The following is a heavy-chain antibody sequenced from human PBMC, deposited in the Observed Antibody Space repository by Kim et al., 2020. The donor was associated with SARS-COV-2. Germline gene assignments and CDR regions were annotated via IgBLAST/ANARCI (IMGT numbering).Heavy chain of an antibody. CDR3: ARGPHDSGDYGPLFDP. V-gene: IGHV1-69*04. CDR1: GGTFASFA. Sequence: SVKVSCKASGGTFASFAVNWLRQAPGQGLEWMGRTIPMTTTTHYAQKFQGRLLMTVDKVTNTVHMELRSLTSGDTAVYFCARGPHDSGDYGPLFDPWGQGTQVTVSS. J-gene: IGHJ5*02. D-gene: IGHD4-17*01. CDR2: TIPMTTTT.